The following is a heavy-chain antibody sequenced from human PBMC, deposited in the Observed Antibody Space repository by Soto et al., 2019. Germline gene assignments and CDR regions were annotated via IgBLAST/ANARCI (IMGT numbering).Heavy chain of an antibody. CDR2: ISYDGSNK. J-gene: IGHJ4*02. D-gene: IGHD2-2*01. V-gene: IGHV3-30*03. Sequence: GGSLRLSCAASGFTFSSYGMHWVRRAPGKGLEWVAVISYDGSNKYYADSVKGRFTISRDNSKNTLYLQMNSLRAEDTAVYYCARVDGPAANNLSIDYWGQGTLVTVSS. CDR1: GFTFSSYG. CDR3: ARVDGPAANNLSIDY.